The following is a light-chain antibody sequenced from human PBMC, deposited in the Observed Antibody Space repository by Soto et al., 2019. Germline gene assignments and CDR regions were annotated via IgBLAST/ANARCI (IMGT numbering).Light chain of an antibody. CDR3: SSYTDTKSLV. J-gene: IGLJ1*01. Sequence: ALTQSPSASGSPGQSVTISCTGTSSDIGGYNSVSWYQQHPGKAPKVMIYDVTKRPSGVPDRFSGSKSGNTASLTVSALQAEDEADYYCSSYTDTKSLVFGTGTKVTVL. CDR1: SSDIGGYNS. V-gene: IGLV2-8*01. CDR2: DVT.